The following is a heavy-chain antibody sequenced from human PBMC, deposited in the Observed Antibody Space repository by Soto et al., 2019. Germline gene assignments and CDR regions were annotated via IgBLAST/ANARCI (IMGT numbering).Heavy chain of an antibody. CDR3: ARXKVSIAARLDYYYGMDV. J-gene: IGHJ6*02. CDR1: GFTVSSNY. CDR2: IYSGGST. V-gene: IGHV3-53*01. D-gene: IGHD6-6*01. Sequence: GVSLRLSCAASGFTVSSNYMSWVRQAPGKGLEWVSVIYSGGSTYYADSVKGRFTISRNNSKNTLYLQMNSLRAEDTAVYYCARXKVSIAARLDYYYGMDVWGQGTTVTVSS.